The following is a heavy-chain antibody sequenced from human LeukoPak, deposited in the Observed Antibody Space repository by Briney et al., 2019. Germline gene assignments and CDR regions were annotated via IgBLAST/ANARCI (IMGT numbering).Heavy chain of an antibody. CDR1: GFTFSSYA. J-gene: IGHJ4*02. CDR2: ISSNGGST. Sequence: PGGSLRLSCAASGFTFSSYATHWVRQAPGKGLEYVSAISSNGGSTYYANSVKGRFTISRDNSKNTLYLQMGSLRAEDMAVYYCAREVSSGSYYDYWGQGTLVTVSS. V-gene: IGHV3-64*01. CDR3: AREVSSGSYYDY. D-gene: IGHD1-26*01.